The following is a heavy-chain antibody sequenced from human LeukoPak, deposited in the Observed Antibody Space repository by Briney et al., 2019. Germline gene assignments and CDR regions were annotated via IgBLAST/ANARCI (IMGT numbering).Heavy chain of an antibody. CDR2: ISGYNSDT. CDR3: ARDRPSYYYDTTSPLGY. D-gene: IGHD3-22*01. Sequence: AASVKVSCKASGYSFTSYGISWVRQAPGQGLEWMGWISGYNSDTNYAQKVQGRVTMTTDTSTSTAYMELRRLRSDDTAVYYCARDRPSYYYDTTSPLGYWGQGTLVTVSS. CDR1: GYSFTSYG. J-gene: IGHJ4*02. V-gene: IGHV1-18*04.